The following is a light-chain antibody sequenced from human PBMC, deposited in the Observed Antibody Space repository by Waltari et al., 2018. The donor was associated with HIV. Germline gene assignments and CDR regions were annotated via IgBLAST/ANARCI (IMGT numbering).Light chain of an antibody. CDR1: QSVGSN. Sequence: EIVMTQSPGTLSVSPGERATLSCRASQSVGSNLAWYQQKPGQAPRLLMYGASSRAAGIPARFSGSGSGTDVTLTISGLQSEDFAVYFCQQYSDWPPLTFGGGTKVEIK. CDR3: QQYSDWPPLT. J-gene: IGKJ4*01. CDR2: GAS. V-gene: IGKV3D-15*01.